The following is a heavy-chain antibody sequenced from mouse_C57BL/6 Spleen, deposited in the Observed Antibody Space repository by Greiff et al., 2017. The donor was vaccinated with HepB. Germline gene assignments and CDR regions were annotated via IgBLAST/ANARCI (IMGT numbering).Heavy chain of an antibody. J-gene: IGHJ1*03. V-gene: IGHV1-80*01. Sequence: QVQLQQSGAELVKPGASVKISCKASGYAFSSYWMNWVKQRPGKGLEWIGQIYPGDGDTNYNGKFKGKATLTADKSSSTAYMQLSSLTSEDSAVYFCARSGYYYGSSYYWYFDVWGTGTTVTVSS. CDR1: GYAFSSYW. CDR3: ARSGYYYGSSYYWYFDV. CDR2: IYPGDGDT. D-gene: IGHD1-1*01.